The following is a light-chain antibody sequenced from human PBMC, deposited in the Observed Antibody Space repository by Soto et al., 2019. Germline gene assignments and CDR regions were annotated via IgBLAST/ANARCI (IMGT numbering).Light chain of an antibody. Sequence: DIQMTQSPSSLSASVGDRVTITCRASQSISSYLNWYQQKPGKAPNLLIYAASSLQSGVPSRFSGSGSGTDFTLTISNLQPEDFATYYCQQSYSTQYTFGQGTKLEIK. CDR2: AAS. CDR3: QQSYSTQYT. CDR1: QSISSY. J-gene: IGKJ2*01. V-gene: IGKV1-39*01.